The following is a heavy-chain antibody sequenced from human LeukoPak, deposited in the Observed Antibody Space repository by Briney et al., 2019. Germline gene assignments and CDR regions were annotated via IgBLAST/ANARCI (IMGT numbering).Heavy chain of an antibody. CDR3: AREFSAGGFDY. CDR2: INPSGGST. D-gene: IGHD3-16*01. CDR1: GYAFTSYY. J-gene: IGHJ4*02. V-gene: IGHV1-46*01. Sequence: ASVKVSCKASGYAFTSYYMHWVRQAPGQGLEWMGIINPSGGSTSYAQKFQGRVTMTRDTSTSTVYMELSSLRSEDTAVYYCAREFSAGGFDYWGQGTLVTVSS.